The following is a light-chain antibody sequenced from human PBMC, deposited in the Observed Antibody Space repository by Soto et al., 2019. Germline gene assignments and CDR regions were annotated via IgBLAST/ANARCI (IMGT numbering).Light chain of an antibody. J-gene: IGLJ2*01. CDR3: QAWDSNNVV. CDR2: QDN. V-gene: IGLV3-1*01. CDR1: KLGQKY. Sequence: SYELTQPPSVSVSPGQTASITCSGDKLGQKYACWYQQKPGQSPVLVIYQDNKRPSGIPERFSGSNSGNTATLTLSGTQAMDEADYYCQAWDSNNVVFGGGTKLTVL.